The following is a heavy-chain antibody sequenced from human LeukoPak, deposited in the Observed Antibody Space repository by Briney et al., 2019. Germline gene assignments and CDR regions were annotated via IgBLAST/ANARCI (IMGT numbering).Heavy chain of an antibody. J-gene: IGHJ4*02. CDR3: ARLFGGVTTFDY. Sequence: GGSLRLSCAASGFSFSPYWMSWVRQGPGKELDWVASINPDGSGTSYVDSVKGRFTISRDNAQNSLYLQMNSLSAEDTAVYYCARLFGGVTTFDYWGQGTLVTVSS. CDR2: INPDGSGT. CDR1: GFSFSPYW. V-gene: IGHV3-7*01. D-gene: IGHD4-17*01.